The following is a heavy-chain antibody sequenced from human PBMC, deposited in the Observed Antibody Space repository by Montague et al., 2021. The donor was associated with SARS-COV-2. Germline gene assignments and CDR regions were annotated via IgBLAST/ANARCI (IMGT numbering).Heavy chain of an antibody. Sequence: SLRLSCSASGFIFSSHNMNWVRQAPGKGLEWVSFISGSGSTKYYADSVKGRFTISRDNAKNSLYLQMNSLRDDDTAVYYCTRKFASWGQGTLVTVSS. J-gene: IGHJ4*02. CDR3: TRKFAS. V-gene: IGHV3-48*02. CDR2: ISGSGSTK. CDR1: GFIFSSHN.